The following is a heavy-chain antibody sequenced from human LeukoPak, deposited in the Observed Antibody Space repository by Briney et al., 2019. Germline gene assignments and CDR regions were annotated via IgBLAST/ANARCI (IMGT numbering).Heavy chain of an antibody. Sequence: PGGSLRLSCVASGFTFSKHWMHWVRQAPGKGLVWVSRINSDGTSTIYADSVKGRFTISRDNAKSTMYLQMNSLRAEDTAVYYCARTGNGGDLDIWGQGTMVTVSS. V-gene: IGHV3-74*01. CDR3: ARTGNGGDLDI. D-gene: IGHD2-8*01. CDR1: GFTFSKHW. CDR2: INSDGTST. J-gene: IGHJ3*02.